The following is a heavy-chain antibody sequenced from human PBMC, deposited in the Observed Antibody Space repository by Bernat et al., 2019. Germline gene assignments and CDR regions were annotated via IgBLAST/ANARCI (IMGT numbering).Heavy chain of an antibody. CDR3: ARDPEDTSGWYGNDY. D-gene: IGHD6-19*01. CDR1: GYTFSSSG. CDR2: ISAYNGNT. Sequence: QVQLVQSVPEVKKPGASVKVSCKASGYTFSSSGISWVRQAPGQGLEWMGWISAYNGNTNYAQKLQGRVTMTTDTSTSTAYMELRSLRSDDTAVYYCARDPEDTSGWYGNDYWGQGTLVTVSS. J-gene: IGHJ4*02. V-gene: IGHV1-18*01.